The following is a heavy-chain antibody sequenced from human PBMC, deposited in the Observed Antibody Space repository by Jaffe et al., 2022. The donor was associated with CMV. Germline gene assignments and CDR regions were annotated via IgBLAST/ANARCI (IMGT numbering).Heavy chain of an antibody. CDR2: ISGSGGST. J-gene: IGHJ6*02. D-gene: IGHD3-3*01. CDR1: GFTFSSYA. V-gene: IGHV3-23*01. CDR3: AKCLWSGYYTEYYYYGMDV. Sequence: EVQLLESGGGLVQPGGSLRLSCAASGFTFSSYAMSWVRQAPGKGLEWVSAISGSGGSTYYADSVKGRFTISRDNSKNTLYLQMNSLRAEDTAVYYCAKCLWSGYYTEYYYYGMDVWGQGTTVTVSS.